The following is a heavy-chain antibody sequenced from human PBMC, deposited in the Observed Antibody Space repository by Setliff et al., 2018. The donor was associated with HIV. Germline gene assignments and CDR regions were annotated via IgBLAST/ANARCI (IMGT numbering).Heavy chain of an antibody. J-gene: IGHJ4*02. V-gene: IGHV3-21*04. D-gene: IGHD1-1*01. CDR3: AQLGMVDDFDY. CDR1: GFNFRGYN. CDR2: ISTSSTYT. Sequence: GGSLRLSCAVSGFNFRGYNMNWVRQAPGKGLEWVSSISTSSTYTYYADSVKGRFTISVDTSKNHFSLKLRSVTAADTAVYYCAQLGMVDDFDYWGQGTLVTVSS.